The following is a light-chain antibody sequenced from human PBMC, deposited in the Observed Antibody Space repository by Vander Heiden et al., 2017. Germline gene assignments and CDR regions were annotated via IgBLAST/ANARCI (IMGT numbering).Light chain of an antibody. CDR1: QSVSSY. V-gene: IGKV3-11*01. CDR3: QQRSNWPRT. Sequence: TVLTQSPATLSLSPVERGTLPSRASQSVSSYLAWYQQKPGQAPRLLIYDAANRATGSPARFSGSGSGTDFTLTISSREPEDFAVYYCQQRSNWPRTFGQGTKVEIK. CDR2: DAA. J-gene: IGKJ1*01.